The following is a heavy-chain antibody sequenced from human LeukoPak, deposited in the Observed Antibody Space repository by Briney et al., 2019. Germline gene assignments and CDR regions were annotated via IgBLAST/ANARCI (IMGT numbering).Heavy chain of an antibody. J-gene: IGHJ4*02. Sequence: ASVKVPCKASGYTFTSYGISWVRQAPGQGLEWMGWISAYNGNTNYAQKLQGRVTMTTDTSTSTAYMELRSLRSDDTAVYYCARESDYYDSSGHYDYWGQGTLVTVSS. CDR2: ISAYNGNT. D-gene: IGHD3-22*01. CDR1: GYTFTSYG. V-gene: IGHV1-18*01. CDR3: ARESDYYDSSGHYDY.